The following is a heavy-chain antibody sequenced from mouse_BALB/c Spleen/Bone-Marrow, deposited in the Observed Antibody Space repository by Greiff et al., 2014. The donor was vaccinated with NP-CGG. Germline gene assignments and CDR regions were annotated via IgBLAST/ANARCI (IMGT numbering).Heavy chain of an antibody. J-gene: IGHJ3*01. CDR3: ARRQFITTAAWFAY. D-gene: IGHD1-2*01. Sequence: EVQLQQSGPELVKPGASVKMSCKASGYTFTSYVMHWVKQKPGQGLEWIGYINPYNDGTKYNEKFKGKATLTSDKSSSTAYMELSSLTSEDSAVYYCARRQFITTAAWFAYWGQGTLVTVSA. V-gene: IGHV1-14*01. CDR2: INPYNDGT. CDR1: GYTFTSYV.